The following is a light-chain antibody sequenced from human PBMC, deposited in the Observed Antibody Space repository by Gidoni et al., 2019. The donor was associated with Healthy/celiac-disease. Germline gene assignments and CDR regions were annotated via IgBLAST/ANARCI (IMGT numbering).Light chain of an antibody. CDR3: CSYAGSYTP. V-gene: IGLV2-11*01. CDR1: SSDVGGYNY. Sequence: SALTPPPSVSGSPGQSVTTPCTGTSSDVGGYNYVSWYQQHPGKAPKLMIYDVSKRPSGVPDRFSGSKSGNTASLTISGLQAEDEADYYCCSYAGSYTPFGGGTKLTVL. CDR2: DVS. J-gene: IGLJ2*01.